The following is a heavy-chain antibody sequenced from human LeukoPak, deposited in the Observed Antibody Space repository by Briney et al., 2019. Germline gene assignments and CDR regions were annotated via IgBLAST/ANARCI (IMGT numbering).Heavy chain of an antibody. V-gene: IGHV3-33*06. J-gene: IGHJ4*02. CDR1: GFTFSSHC. Sequence: GRSLRLSCAASGFTFSSHCTHWVRQAPGKGLGWVAVIWYDGSNKYYVDSVKGRFTISRDNSKNTLYLQMNSLRAEDTAVYYCAKEEPPVEMATVPGKGFDYWGQGTLVTVSS. CDR2: IWYDGSNK. CDR3: AKEEPPVEMATVPGKGFDY. D-gene: IGHD5-24*01.